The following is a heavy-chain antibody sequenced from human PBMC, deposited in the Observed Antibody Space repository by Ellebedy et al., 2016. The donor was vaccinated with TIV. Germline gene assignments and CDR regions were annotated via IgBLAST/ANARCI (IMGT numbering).Heavy chain of an antibody. J-gene: IGHJ6*02. CDR1: GSTFSSYS. CDR2: ISSSSSYI. CDR3: ARDLGPWRDYYYYGMDV. V-gene: IGHV3-21*01. Sequence: GGSLRLXCAASGSTFSSYSMNWVRQAPGKGLEWVSSISSSSSYIYYADSVKGRFTISRDNAKNSLYLQMNSLRAEDTAVYYCARDLGPWRDYYYYGMDVWGQGTTVTVSS. D-gene: IGHD3-16*01.